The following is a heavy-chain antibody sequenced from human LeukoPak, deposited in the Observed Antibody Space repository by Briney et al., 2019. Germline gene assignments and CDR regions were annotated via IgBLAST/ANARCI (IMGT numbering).Heavy chain of an antibody. CDR3: ARVLAVANTYYYMDV. CDR1: GFTFDDYG. CDR2: INWNGGST. D-gene: IGHD6-19*01. Sequence: GGSLRLSCAASGFTFDDYGMSWVRQAPGKGLEWVSGINWNGGSTGYADSVKGRFTISRDNAKNSLYLQMNSLRAEDTALYYCARVLAVANTYYYMDVWGKGTTVTVSS. V-gene: IGHV3-20*04. J-gene: IGHJ6*03.